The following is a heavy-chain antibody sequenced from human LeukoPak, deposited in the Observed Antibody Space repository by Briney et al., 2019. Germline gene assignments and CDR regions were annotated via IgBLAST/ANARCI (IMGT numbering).Heavy chain of an antibody. V-gene: IGHV4-39*07. CDR3: ARDRYSGYDGFGAFDI. CDR2: IYYSGST. D-gene: IGHD5-12*01. J-gene: IGHJ3*02. Sequence: PSETLSLTCTVSGGSISSSSYYWGWIRQPPGKGLEWIGSIYYSGSTSYNPSLKSRVTISVDTSKNQFSLKLSSVTAADTAVYYCARDRYSGYDGFGAFDIWGQGTMVTVSS. CDR1: GGSISSSSYY.